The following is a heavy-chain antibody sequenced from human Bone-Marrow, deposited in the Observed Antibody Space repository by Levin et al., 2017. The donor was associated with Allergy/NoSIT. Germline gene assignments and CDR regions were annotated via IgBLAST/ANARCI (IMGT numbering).Heavy chain of an antibody. CDR1: GYSFPGYY. V-gene: IGHV1-2*02. CDR2: FDPSTGGT. CDR3: ARPSADNTNYYDSSAYFDL. J-gene: IGHJ5*02. Sequence: GESLKISCKASGYSFPGYYIHWVRQAPGHGLEWMGWFDPSTGGTNYAQKFQGRVTMTRDTSISTAYMELSRLRSDDTAVYYCARPSADNTNYYDSSAYFDLWGQGTLVTVSS. D-gene: IGHD3-22*01.